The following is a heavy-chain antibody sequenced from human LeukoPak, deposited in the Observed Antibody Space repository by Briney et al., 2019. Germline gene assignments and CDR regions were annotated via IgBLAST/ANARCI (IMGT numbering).Heavy chain of an antibody. D-gene: IGHD4-17*01. CDR2: ISGSGGST. CDR1: GFTFSSYA. V-gene: IGHV3-23*01. J-gene: IGHJ4*02. Sequence: GGSLRLSCAASGFTFSSYAMSWVRQAPGKGLEWVSAISGSGGSTCYADSVKGRFTISRDNSKNTLYLQMNSLRAEDTAVYYYAKVETTVTALIDYWGQGTLVTVSS. CDR3: AKVETTVTALIDY.